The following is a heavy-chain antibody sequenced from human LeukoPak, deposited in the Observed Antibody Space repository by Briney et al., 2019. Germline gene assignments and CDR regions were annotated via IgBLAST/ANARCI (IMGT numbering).Heavy chain of an antibody. CDR3: ARDLGYSSRYLIGY. CDR2: IWFDGSNK. V-gene: IGHV3-33*01. Sequence: GGSLRLSCAASGFIFSSYGMHWVRQAPGKGLEWVAVIWFDGSNKYYADSVKGRFTISRDNSKNTLYLQMNSLRAEDTAVYYYARDLGYSSRYLIGYWGQGTLVTVSS. J-gene: IGHJ4*02. CDR1: GFIFSSYG. D-gene: IGHD5-18*01.